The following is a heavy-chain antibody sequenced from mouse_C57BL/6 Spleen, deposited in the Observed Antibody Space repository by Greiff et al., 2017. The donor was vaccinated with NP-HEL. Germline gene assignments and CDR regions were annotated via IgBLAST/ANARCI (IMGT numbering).Heavy chain of an antibody. J-gene: IGHJ4*01. CDR3: ARWVTTVDAMDY. Sequence: EVQLKQSGPELVKPGASVKIPCKASGYTFTDYNMDWVKQSHGKSLEWIGDINPNNGGTIYNQKFKGKATLTVDKSSSTAYMELRSLTSEDTAVYYCARWVTTVDAMDYWGQGTSVTVSS. CDR1: GYTFTDYN. V-gene: IGHV1-18*01. D-gene: IGHD1-1*01. CDR2: INPNNGGT.